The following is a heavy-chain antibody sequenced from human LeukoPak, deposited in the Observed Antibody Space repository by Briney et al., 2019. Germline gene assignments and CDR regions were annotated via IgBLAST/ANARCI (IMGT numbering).Heavy chain of an antibody. D-gene: IGHD2-2*01. CDR2: ISGSGGST. J-gene: IGHJ2*01. V-gene: IGHV3-23*01. CDR1: GFTFSSYA. CDR3: AKGDGVPAAYWYFDL. Sequence: PGGSLRLSCAASGFTFSSYAMSWVRQAPGKGLEWVSAISGSGGSTYYADSVRGRFTISRDNSKNTLYLQMNSLRAEDTAVYYCAKGDGVPAAYWYFDLWGRGTLVTVSS.